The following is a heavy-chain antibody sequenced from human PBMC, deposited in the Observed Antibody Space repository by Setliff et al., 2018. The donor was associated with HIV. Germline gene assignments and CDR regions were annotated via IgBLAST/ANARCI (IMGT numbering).Heavy chain of an antibody. V-gene: IGHV3-53*01. CDR1: GFSVSSSY. CDR3: ARSSTLPWELPYFDY. CDR2: TYSDDSP. Sequence: PGGSLRLSCAATGFSVSSSYLSWVRQAPGKGLEWVSITYSDDSPYYTDSVKGRFTISRDNSKDTLYLQMNSLRAEDTAVYYCARSSTLPWELPYFDYWGQGTLVTVSS. J-gene: IGHJ4*02. D-gene: IGHD1-26*01.